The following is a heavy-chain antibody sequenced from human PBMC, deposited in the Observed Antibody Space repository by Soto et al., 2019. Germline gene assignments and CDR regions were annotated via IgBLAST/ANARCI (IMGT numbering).Heavy chain of an antibody. CDR3: GKDYDILTGYFPDY. CDR2: ISGSGGST. CDR1: GFTFSSYA. J-gene: IGHJ4*02. V-gene: IGHV3-23*01. Sequence: EVQLLESGGGLVQPGGSLRLSCAASGFTFSSYAMSWVRQAPGKGLEWVSAISGSGGSTYYADSVKGRFTISRDNSKNALYLQMNSLRAEDTAVYYCGKDYDILTGYFPDYCGQGTLFTVSS. D-gene: IGHD3-9*01.